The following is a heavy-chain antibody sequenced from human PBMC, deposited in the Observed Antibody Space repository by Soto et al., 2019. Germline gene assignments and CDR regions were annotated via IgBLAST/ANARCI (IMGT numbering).Heavy chain of an antibody. V-gene: IGHV3-66*01. CDR3: ARDRGIAYSTSAAYYYYGMDV. D-gene: IGHD4-4*01. CDR1: GFTVSNNY. CDR2: IQDGGSI. J-gene: IGHJ6*02. Sequence: GGSLRLSCAASGFTVSNNYMTWVRQAPGKGLEWVAVIQDGGSISYADSVSDRFTISRDNAKNTVFLEMNSLRPEDTAVYYCARDRGIAYSTSAAYYYYGMDVWGQGTTVTVPS.